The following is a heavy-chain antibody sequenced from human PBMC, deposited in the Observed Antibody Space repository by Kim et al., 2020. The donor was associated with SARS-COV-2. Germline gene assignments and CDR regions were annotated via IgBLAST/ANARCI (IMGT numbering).Heavy chain of an antibody. CDR3: ANDPGHIAARPVGYFDY. J-gene: IGHJ4*02. V-gene: IGHV3-30*02. Sequence: VKGRFTISKDNSKNTLDLQMSSLRAEATAVYYCANDPGHIAARPVGYFDYWGQGTLVTVSS. D-gene: IGHD6-6*01.